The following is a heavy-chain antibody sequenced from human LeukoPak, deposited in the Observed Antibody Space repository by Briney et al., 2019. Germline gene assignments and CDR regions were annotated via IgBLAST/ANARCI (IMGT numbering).Heavy chain of an antibody. CDR2: IYYTGST. D-gene: IGHD2-2*01. CDR3: ARVYQSAEYYFDY. CDR1: GGSIDCYY. J-gene: IGHJ4*02. Sequence: PSETLSLTCTVSGGSIDCYYWSWLRQPPGKGLEWFGYIYYTGSTEYHPSLKSRVTISLDTSKNQFSLKLTSVTAADTAVYYCARVYQSAEYYFDYWGQGNLVSVSS. V-gene: IGHV4-59*01.